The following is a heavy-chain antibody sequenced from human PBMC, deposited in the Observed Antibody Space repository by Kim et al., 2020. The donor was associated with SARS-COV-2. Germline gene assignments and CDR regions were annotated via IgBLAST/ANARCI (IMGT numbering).Heavy chain of an antibody. Sequence: SETLSLTCTVSGGSISSSDYYWAWIRQPPGRGLEWVGSVYYSGFNYPNPSLKSRLTISVDTSKNQFSLHLSSVTAADTALYFCARLRGTAVADWYFDLWGRGTLLTVSS. CDR2: VYYSGFN. CDR1: GGSISSSDYY. J-gene: IGHJ2*01. V-gene: IGHV4-39*01. D-gene: IGHD6-19*01. CDR3: ARLRGTAVADWYFDL.